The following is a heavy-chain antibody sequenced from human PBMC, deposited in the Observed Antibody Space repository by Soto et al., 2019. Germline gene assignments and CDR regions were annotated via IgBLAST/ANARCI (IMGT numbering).Heavy chain of an antibody. CDR3: VAWGTSTSNP. J-gene: IGHJ5*02. Sequence: PGGSLRLSCAAFGFIFNTHWMSWVRQAPEKGLEWVAHTKPDGSEKYYVDSAKGRFTISRDNTRNSLYLQMNSLRADDTALYYCVAWGTSTSNPWGQGTLVTVSS. CDR1: GFIFNTHW. CDR2: TKPDGSEK. V-gene: IGHV3-7*01. D-gene: IGHD3-16*01.